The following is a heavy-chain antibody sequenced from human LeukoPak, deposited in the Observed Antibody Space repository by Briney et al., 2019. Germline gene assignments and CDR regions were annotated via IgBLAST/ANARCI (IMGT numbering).Heavy chain of an antibody. V-gene: IGHV1-2*02. J-gene: IGHJ3*02. D-gene: IGHD5-18*01. CDR1: GYTFTGYY. Sequence: GASVKVSCKASGYTFTGYYMHWVRQAPGQGLEWMGWINPNSGGTNYAQKFQGRVTMTRDTSISTAYMELSRLRSDDTAVYYCARGLQLWYPGDAFDIWGQGTMVTVSS. CDR2: INPNSGGT. CDR3: ARGLQLWYPGDAFDI.